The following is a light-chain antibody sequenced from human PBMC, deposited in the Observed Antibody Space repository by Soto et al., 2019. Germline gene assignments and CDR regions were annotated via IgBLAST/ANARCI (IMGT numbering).Light chain of an antibody. Sequence: QSVLTQPASVSGSPGQSITISCTGTSSDVGGYNYVSWYQQHPGKAPKLIIYEVSNRPSGVSNRFSGSKSGDTASLTISGLHAEDEADYYCSSYTSSSTLYVVGTGTKLTVL. J-gene: IGLJ1*01. CDR2: EVS. CDR3: SSYTSSSTLYV. V-gene: IGLV2-14*01. CDR1: SSDVGGYNY.